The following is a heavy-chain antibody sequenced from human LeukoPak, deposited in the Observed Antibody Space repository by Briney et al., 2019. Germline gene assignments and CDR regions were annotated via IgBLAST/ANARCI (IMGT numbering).Heavy chain of an antibody. D-gene: IGHD5-18*01. CDR2: ISSSGSTI. J-gene: IGHJ3*02. CDR3: ARAPDTAMVFGAFDI. V-gene: IGHV3-11*04. CDR1: GFTFSDYY. Sequence: GGSLRLSCAASGFTFSDYYMSWIRQAPGKGLEWVSYISSSGSTIYCADSVKGRFTISRDNAKNSLYLQMNSLRAEDTAVYYCARAPDTAMVFGAFDIWGQGTMVTVSS.